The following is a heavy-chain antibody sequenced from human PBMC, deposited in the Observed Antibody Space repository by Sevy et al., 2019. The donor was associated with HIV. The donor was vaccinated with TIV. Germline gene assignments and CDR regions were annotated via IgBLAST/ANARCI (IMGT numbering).Heavy chain of an antibody. CDR1: GFTFSNAW. J-gene: IGHJ4*02. V-gene: IGHV3-15*01. CDR3: TTAAPYDDFWSGYDFDY. CDR2: IKSKTDGGTT. D-gene: IGHD3-3*01. Sequence: GGSLRLSCAASGFTFSNAWMSWVRQAPGKGLEWVGRIKSKTDGGTTDYAAPVKGRFTISRNDSKNTLYLQMNSLKTEDTAVYYCTTAAPYDDFWSGYDFDYWGQGTLVTVSS.